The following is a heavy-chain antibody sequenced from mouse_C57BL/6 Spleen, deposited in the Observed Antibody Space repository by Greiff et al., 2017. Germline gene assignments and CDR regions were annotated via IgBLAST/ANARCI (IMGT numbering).Heavy chain of an antibody. J-gene: IGHJ4*01. Sequence: VKLLESGAELVKPGASVKMSCKASGYTFTTYPIEWMKQNHGKSLEWIGNFHPYNDDTKYNEKFKGKATLTVEKSSSTVYLELSRLQSDDATVYYCARGLPDCAMDYWGQGTSVTVSS. CDR3: ARGLPDCAMDY. CDR1: GYTFTTYP. V-gene: IGHV1-47*01. CDR2: FHPYNDDT.